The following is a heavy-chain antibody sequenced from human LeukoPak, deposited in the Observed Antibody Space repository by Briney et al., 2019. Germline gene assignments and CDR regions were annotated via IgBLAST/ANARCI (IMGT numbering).Heavy chain of an antibody. CDR2: IYYSGST. J-gene: IGHJ3*02. Sequence: PSETLPLTCTVSGGSISSYYWSWIRQPPGKGLEWIGYIYYSGSTNYNPSLKSRVTISVDTSKNQFSLKLSSVTAADTAVYYCARGRAVAGNPDAFDIWGQGTMVTVSS. D-gene: IGHD6-19*01. V-gene: IGHV4-59*01. CDR3: ARGRAVAGNPDAFDI. CDR1: GGSISSYY.